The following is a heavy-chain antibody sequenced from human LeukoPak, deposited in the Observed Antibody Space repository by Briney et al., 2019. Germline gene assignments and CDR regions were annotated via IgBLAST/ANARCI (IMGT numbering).Heavy chain of an antibody. CDR1: GGTFSSYA. D-gene: IGHD3-22*01. CDR3: ATGSSSGYLRGAFDI. J-gene: IGHJ3*02. CDR2: INPSGGST. V-gene: IGHV1-46*01. Sequence: ASVKVSCKASGGTFSSYAISWVRQAPGQGLEWMGIINPSGGSTSYAQKFQGRVTMTRDMSTSTVYMELSSLRSEDTAVYYCATGSSSGYLRGAFDIWGQGTMVTVSS.